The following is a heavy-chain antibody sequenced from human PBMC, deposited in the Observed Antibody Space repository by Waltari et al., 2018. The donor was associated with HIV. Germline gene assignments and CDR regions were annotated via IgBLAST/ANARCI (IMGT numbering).Heavy chain of an antibody. V-gene: IGHV1-18*01. CDR1: GYSFTRYG. CDR3: ARAPMTTVTSRGFDI. J-gene: IGHJ3*02. CDR2: ISVYNDNT. D-gene: IGHD4-17*01. Sequence: QVQLVQSGAEVKKPGASLKVSCKASGYSFTRYGISWVRQAPGQGLEWIGWISVYNDNTKYAQKIQDRPNMTTDSPTSTAYMELRSLRSDDTAVYYCARAPMTTVTSRGFDIWGQGTMVIVSS.